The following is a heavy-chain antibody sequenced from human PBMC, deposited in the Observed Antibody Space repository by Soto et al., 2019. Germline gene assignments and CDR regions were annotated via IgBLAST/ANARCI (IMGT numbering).Heavy chain of an antibody. Sequence: PGGSLRLSCAASGFTFSTYCMHWVRHTPGTGLVWVSRTCRYGRELYYADSVKGRFTISRDDAKNTLYLQMDSLRVEDTGIYYWVRGTTAWRGMDYWGQGALVTVSS. CDR1: GFTFSTYC. CDR2: TCRYGREL. D-gene: IGHD1-1*01. CDR3: VRGTTAWRGMDY. V-gene: IGHV3-74*01. J-gene: IGHJ4*02.